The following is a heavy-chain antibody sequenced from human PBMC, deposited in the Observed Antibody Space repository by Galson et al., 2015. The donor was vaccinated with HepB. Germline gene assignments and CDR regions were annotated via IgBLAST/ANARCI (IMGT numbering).Heavy chain of an antibody. CDR3: AKDLGLLGDY. V-gene: IGHV3-30*18. Sequence: SLRLSCAASGFTLSSYGMHWVRQAPGKGLEWVAVISYDGSNKYYADSVKGRFTISRDNSKNTLYLQMNSLRAEDTAVYYCAKDLGLLGDYWGQGTLVTVSS. D-gene: IGHD3-16*01. J-gene: IGHJ4*02. CDR1: GFTLSSYG. CDR2: ISYDGSNK.